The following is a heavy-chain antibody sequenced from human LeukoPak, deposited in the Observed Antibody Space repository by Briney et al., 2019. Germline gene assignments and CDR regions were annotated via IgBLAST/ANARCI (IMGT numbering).Heavy chain of an antibody. D-gene: IGHD3-10*01. V-gene: IGHV1-2*02. CDR1: GYTFTGYY. J-gene: IGHJ6*02. CDR3: ARDPTYYYGSGSYSYGMDV. CDR2: INPNSGGT. Sequence: ASVKVSCKASGYTFTGYYMHWVRQAPGQGLEWMGWINPNSGGTNYAQKFQGRVTMTRDTSISTAYMVLSRLRSDGTAVYYCARDPTYYYGSGSYSYGMDVWGQGTTVTVSS.